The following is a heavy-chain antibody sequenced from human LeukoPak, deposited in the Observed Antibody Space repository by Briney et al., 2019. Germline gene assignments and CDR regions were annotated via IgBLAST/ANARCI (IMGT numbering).Heavy chain of an antibody. CDR1: GFTFRSHA. Sequence: GGSLRLSCVGSGFTFRSHAMSWVRQAPEKGLEFVSGIYENGGTTYYADSVKGQFSISRDNSKNTLYPQMDSLRGEDTAVYYCAKDFRIGYSAHFDYWGQGALVTVSS. D-gene: IGHD2-21*01. CDR3: AKDFRIGYSAHFDY. J-gene: IGHJ4*02. CDR2: IYENGGTT. V-gene: IGHV3-23*01.